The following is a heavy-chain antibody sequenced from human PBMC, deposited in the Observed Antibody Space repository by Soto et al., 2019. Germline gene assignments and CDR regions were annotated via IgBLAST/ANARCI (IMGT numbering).Heavy chain of an antibody. V-gene: IGHV1-69*13. CDR3: ARDAHYSSSWYFYFDY. Sequence: GASVKVSCKASGGTFSSYAISWVRQAPGQGLEWMGGIIPIFGTANYAQKFQGRVTITADESTSTAYMELSSLRSEDTAVYYCARDAHYSSSWYFYFDYWGQGTLVTVSS. J-gene: IGHJ4*02. CDR2: IIPIFGTA. CDR1: GGTFSSYA. D-gene: IGHD6-13*01.